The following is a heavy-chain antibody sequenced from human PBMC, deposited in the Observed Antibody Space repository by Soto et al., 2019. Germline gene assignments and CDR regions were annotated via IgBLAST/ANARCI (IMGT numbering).Heavy chain of an antibody. V-gene: IGHV6-1*01. CDR2: TYYRSKWYN. CDR3: VSLIGNSWLDS. D-gene: IGHD2-8*01. J-gene: IGHJ5*01. Sequence: QVQLQQSGPGLVKPSQTLSLTCDISGDSVSTNTATWNWIRQSPSRGLEWLGRTYYRSKWYNDYAVSVKSRITIRPDISNNHVSLHLNSVTPDDTAVYYCVSLIGNSWLDSWGQGTLVTVSS. CDR1: GDSVSTNTAT.